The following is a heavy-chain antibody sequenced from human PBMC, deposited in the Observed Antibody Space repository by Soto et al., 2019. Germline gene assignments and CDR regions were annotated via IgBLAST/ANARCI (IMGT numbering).Heavy chain of an antibody. D-gene: IGHD6-6*01. CDR2: MNPNSGNT. J-gene: IGHJ5*02. CDR3: ARRKRRSSSSWFDP. CDR1: GYTFTSYD. Sequence: QVQLVQSGAEVKKPGASVKVSCKASGYTFTSYDINWVRQATGQGLEWMGWMNPNSGNTGYAQKFQGRVTMTRNTSRSTAYMELSSLRSEDTAVYYCARRKRRSSSSWFDPWGQGTLVTVSS. V-gene: IGHV1-8*01.